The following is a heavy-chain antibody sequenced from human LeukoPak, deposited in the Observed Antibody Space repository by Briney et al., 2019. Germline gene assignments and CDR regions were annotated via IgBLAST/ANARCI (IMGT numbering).Heavy chain of an antibody. Sequence: GASVKVSCKASGGTFSSYAISWARQAPGQGLEWMGGIIPIFGTANYAQKSQGRVTITTDESTSTAYMELSSLRSEDTAVYYCARDQVYCSGGSCYSPFGDDEGFYFDYWGQGTLVTVSS. D-gene: IGHD2-15*01. V-gene: IGHV1-69*05. CDR2: IIPIFGTA. CDR1: GGTFSSYA. CDR3: ARDQVYCSGGSCYSPFGDDEGFYFDY. J-gene: IGHJ4*02.